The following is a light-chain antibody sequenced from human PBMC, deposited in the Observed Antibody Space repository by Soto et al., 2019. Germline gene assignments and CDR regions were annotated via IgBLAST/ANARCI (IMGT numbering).Light chain of an antibody. CDR1: QSISTY. J-gene: IGKJ4*01. CDR3: QQTYTTPPTT. CDR2: ASS. Sequence: GDRVTITCRASQSISTYLNWYQQKPGRAPNLLIYASSSLQSGVPSRFSGSGSGTDFTLTISSLQPEDFATYYCQQTYTTPPTTFGGGTKVEIK. V-gene: IGKV1-39*01.